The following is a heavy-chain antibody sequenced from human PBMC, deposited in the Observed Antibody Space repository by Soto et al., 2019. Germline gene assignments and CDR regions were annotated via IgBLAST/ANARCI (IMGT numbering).Heavy chain of an antibody. J-gene: IGHJ5*02. Sequence: ASVKVSCKASGYTFTGYYMHWVRQAPGQGLEWMGWINPNSGGTNYAQKFQGWVTMTRDTSISTAYMELSRLRSDDTAVYYCARGVYDFWSGSNGWFDPWGQGTLVTVSS. V-gene: IGHV1-2*04. CDR1: GYTFTGYY. CDR3: ARGVYDFWSGSNGWFDP. D-gene: IGHD3-3*01. CDR2: INPNSGGT.